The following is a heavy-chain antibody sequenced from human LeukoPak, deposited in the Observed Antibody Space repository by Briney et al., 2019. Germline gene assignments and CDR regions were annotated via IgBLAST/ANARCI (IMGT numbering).Heavy chain of an antibody. V-gene: IGHV3-30*18. D-gene: IGHD3-22*01. CDR1: GFTFSSYG. CDR2: ISYDGSNK. J-gene: IGHJ4*02. Sequence: GGSLRLSCAASGFTFSSYGMHWVRQAPGKGLEWVAVISYDGSNKYYADSVKGRFTISRDNSKNTLYLQMNSLRAEDTAAYYCAKLFTNEIVVDVYWGQGTLVTVSS. CDR3: AKLFTNEIVVDVY.